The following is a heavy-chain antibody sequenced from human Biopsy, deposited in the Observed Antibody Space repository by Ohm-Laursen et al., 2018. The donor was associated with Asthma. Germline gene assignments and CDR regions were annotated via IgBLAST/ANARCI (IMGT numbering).Heavy chain of an antibody. D-gene: IGHD3-16*01. J-gene: IGHJ2*01. Sequence: SVKVSCKASGYPFTDYYVHWVRQAPGHGLEWMGRIDPNSGGTNYAQKFLGRVTMTRDTSVNTAFMVLSRLRCDDAGVFYCARIKIRSGAGSGRYFDLWGRGTLVTVSS. V-gene: IGHV1-2*05. CDR2: IDPNSGGT. CDR3: ARIKIRSGAGSGRYFDL. CDR1: GYPFTDYY.